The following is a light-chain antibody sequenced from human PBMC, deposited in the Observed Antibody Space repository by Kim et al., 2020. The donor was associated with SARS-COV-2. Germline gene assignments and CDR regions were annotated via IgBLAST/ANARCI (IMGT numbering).Light chain of an antibody. CDR1: SSDVGGYNY. J-gene: IGLJ1*01. CDR2: DVS. CDR3: SSYIRRSTNYV. V-gene: IGLV2-14*03. Sequence: QSITISCTGTSSDVGGYNYVSWYQQHPGKAPKLMIYDVSNRPSGVSNRFSGSKSVNTASLTISGLQAEDEADYYCSSYIRRSTNYVFGTGTKVTVL.